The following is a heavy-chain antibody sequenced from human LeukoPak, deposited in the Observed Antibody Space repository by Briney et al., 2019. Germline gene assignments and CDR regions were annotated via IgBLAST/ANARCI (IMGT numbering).Heavy chain of an antibody. V-gene: IGHV4-34*01. D-gene: IGHD3-3*01. CDR1: GGSFSGYY. Sequence: SETLSLTCAVYGGSFSGYYWSWVRQPPGKGLEWIGEINHSGSTNYNPSLKSRVTISVDTSKNQFSLKLSSVTAADTAVYYCARGRGPIFGVVIDYYYYYGMDVWGQGTTVTVSS. J-gene: IGHJ6*02. CDR3: ARGRGPIFGVVIDYYYYYGMDV. CDR2: INHSGST.